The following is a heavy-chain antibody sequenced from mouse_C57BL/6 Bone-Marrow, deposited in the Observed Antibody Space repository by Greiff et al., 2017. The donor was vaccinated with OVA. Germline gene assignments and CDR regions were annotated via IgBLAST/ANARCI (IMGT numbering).Heavy chain of an antibody. D-gene: IGHD1-1*01. J-gene: IGHJ4*01. CDR1: GFNIKDYY. Sequence: VHVKQSGAELVRPGASVKLSCTASGFNIKDYYMHWVKQRPEQGLEWIGRIDPEDGDTEYAPKFQGKATMTADTSSNTAYLQLSSLTSEDTAVYYCTTGTTVVAHYAMDYWGQGTSVTVSS. CDR2: IDPEDGDT. CDR3: TTGTTVVAHYAMDY. V-gene: IGHV14-1*01.